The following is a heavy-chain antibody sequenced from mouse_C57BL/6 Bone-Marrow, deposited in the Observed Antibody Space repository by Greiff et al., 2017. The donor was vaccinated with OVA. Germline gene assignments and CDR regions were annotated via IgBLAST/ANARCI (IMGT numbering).Heavy chain of an antibody. D-gene: IGHD1-1*01. Sequence: EVQRVESGGDLVKPGGSLKLSCAASGFTFSSYGMSWVRQTPDKRLEWVATISSGGSYNYYPDSVKGRFTISSDNAKNTLYLQMSSLKSEDTAMYYCARQAYYGSSYYFDYWGQGTTLTVSS. CDR3: ARQAYYGSSYYFDY. J-gene: IGHJ2*01. CDR1: GFTFSSYG. CDR2: ISSGGSYN. V-gene: IGHV5-6*01.